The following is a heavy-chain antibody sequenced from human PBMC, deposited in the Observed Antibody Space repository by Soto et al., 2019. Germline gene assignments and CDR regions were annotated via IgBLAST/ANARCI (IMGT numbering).Heavy chain of an antibody. CDR3: ARDPVWCGSPPTGMDV. Sequence: ASVKVSCKASGYTFTSYGISWVRQAPGQGLEWMGWISAYNGNTNYAQKLQGRVTMTTDTSTSTAYMELRSLRSDDTAVYYCARDPVWCGSPPTGMDVWGQGTTVTVSS. CDR1: GYTFTSYG. D-gene: IGHD3-3*01. J-gene: IGHJ6*02. CDR2: ISAYNGNT. V-gene: IGHV1-18*04.